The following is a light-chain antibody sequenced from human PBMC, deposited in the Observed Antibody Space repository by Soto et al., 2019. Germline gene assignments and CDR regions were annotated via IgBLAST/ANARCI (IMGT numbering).Light chain of an antibody. CDR1: QSVSNW. Sequence: DIQMTQSPSALSASVGDRVTITCRASQSVSNWLAWYRQKPGEAPKLLIYEGSTWERGVPSRFSGSGSGTEFTITISSLQPDDFATFYCQQYDTYSRTFGQGTKVEVK. CDR2: EGS. J-gene: IGKJ1*01. CDR3: QQYDTYSRT. V-gene: IGKV1-5*03.